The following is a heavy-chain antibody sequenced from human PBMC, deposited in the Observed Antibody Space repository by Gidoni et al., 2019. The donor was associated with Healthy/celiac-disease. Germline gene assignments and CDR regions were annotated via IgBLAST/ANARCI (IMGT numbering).Heavy chain of an antibody. D-gene: IGHD6-13*01. CDR2: ISGSGGST. Sequence: EVQLLESGGGLVQLGGSLRLSCAASGFTFSTYAMSWVRQAPGKGLEWVSVISGSGGSTYYADSVKGRFTISRDNSKNTLYLQMNSLRAEDTAVYYCAKKSGYSSSSYEDYWGQGTLVTVSS. CDR1: GFTFSTYA. J-gene: IGHJ4*02. CDR3: AKKSGYSSSSYEDY. V-gene: IGHV3-23*01.